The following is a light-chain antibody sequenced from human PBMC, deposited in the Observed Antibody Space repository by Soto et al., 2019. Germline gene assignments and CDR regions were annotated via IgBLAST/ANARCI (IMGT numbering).Light chain of an antibody. V-gene: IGKV3-20*01. Sequence: EIVLTQSPGTLSLSPGERATLSCRASQSISTSLAWFQQKRGQPPRLLIYDASSRAIGIPDRFSGSGSGTDFTLTITRLEPEDFAVYYCQLYGGSRDTFGQGTKLEIK. CDR2: DAS. CDR3: QLYGGSRDT. CDR1: QSISTS. J-gene: IGKJ2*01.